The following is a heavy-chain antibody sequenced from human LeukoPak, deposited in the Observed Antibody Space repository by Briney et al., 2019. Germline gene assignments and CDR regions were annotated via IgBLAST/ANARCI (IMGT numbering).Heavy chain of an antibody. CDR1: GFTFDDYA. CDR2: ISWNSGSI. Sequence: GGSLRLSCAASGFTFDDYAMHWVRQAPGKGLEWVSAISWNSGSIGYADSVKGRFTISRDNAKNSLYLQMNSLRAEDTALYYCAKDQIGTVGGTFWFDPWGQGTLVTVSS. V-gene: IGHV3-9*01. J-gene: IGHJ5*02. CDR3: AKDQIGTVGGTFWFDP. D-gene: IGHD6-19*01.